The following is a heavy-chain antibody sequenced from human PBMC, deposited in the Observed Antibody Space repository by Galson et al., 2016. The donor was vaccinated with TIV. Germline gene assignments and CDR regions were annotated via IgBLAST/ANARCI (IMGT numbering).Heavy chain of an antibody. D-gene: IGHD6-6*01. CDR2: IWHNGGP. CDR3: ARHRAMGAARPNRYWHFDL. V-gene: IGHV4-38-2*01. Sequence: ETLSLTCAVSDYSISSGFYWGWIRQPPGKGLEWVGSIWHNGGPYYNPALKSRVTKSLDTSKNQFSLKLISLTAADTAFYYCARHRAMGAARPNRYWHFDLWGRGTLVTVSS. CDR1: DYSISSGFY. J-gene: IGHJ2*01.